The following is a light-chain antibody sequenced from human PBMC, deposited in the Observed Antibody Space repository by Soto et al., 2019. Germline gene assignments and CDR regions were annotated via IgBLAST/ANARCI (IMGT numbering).Light chain of an antibody. CDR1: QSVSSY. J-gene: IGKJ1*01. V-gene: IGKV3-11*01. CDR2: EAS. Sequence: EIVLTQSPATLSLFPGERATLSCRASQSVSSYLAWYQQKPGQAPRLLIYEASNRATGIPGRFSGSGSGTDFTLIISSLEPEDFAVYYCQQYNNWPPETFGQGTKVDIK. CDR3: QQYNNWPPET.